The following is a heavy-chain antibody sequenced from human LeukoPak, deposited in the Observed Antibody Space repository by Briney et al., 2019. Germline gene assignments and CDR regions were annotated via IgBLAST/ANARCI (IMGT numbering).Heavy chain of an antibody. V-gene: IGHV1-2*02. Sequence: ASVKVSCKASGYTFTGYYMHWVRQAPGQGLEWMGWINPNSGGTNYAQKFQGRVTMTRDTSISTAYMELSRLRSDDTAVYYCARPRLSRRYCSSTSCYDDWFDPWGQGTLVTVSS. J-gene: IGHJ5*02. CDR1: GYTFTGYY. D-gene: IGHD2-2*01. CDR3: ARPRLSRRYCSSTSCYDDWFDP. CDR2: INPNSGGT.